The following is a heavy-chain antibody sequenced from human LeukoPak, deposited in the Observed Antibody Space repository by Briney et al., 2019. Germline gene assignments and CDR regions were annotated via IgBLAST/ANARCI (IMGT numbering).Heavy chain of an antibody. CDR1: GFTFSSYS. Sequence: GGSLRLSCAASGFTFSSYSMNWVRQAPGKRLEWVSSISSSSSYIYYGDSVKGRLTISRDNARNSLYLEMNSLRAEDTAVYYCARSPSGRYSLIGFLDFWGQGTLVTVSS. CDR2: ISSSSSYI. V-gene: IGHV3-21*01. J-gene: IGHJ4*02. CDR3: ARSPSGRYSLIGFLDF. D-gene: IGHD1-26*01.